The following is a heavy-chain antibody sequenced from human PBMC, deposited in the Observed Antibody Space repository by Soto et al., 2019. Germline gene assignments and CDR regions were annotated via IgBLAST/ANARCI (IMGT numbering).Heavy chain of an antibody. V-gene: IGHV3-23*01. Sequence: VQLLDSGGGLVQPGGPLRLSCAASGFTFNNYAMNWVRQAPGKGLEWVATISGTGGSTYYADSVKGRFTISRDNSKNTLYLQMNSLRVEDTAVYYCAKDRLGGNFDYWGQGTQVTVSS. CDR1: GFTFNNYA. CDR3: AKDRLGGNFDY. J-gene: IGHJ4*02. CDR2: ISGTGGST.